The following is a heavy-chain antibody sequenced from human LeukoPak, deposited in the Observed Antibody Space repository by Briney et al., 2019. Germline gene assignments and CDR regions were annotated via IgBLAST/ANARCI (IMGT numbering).Heavy chain of an antibody. V-gene: IGHV4-30-4*01. Sequence: SETLSLTCTVSGGSISSGDYYWGWIRQPPGKGLEWIGYIYYSGSTYYNPSLKSRVTISVDTSKNQFSLKLSSVTAADTAVYYCAREPIAAQFYLDGFDYWGQGTLVTVSS. CDR3: AREPIAAQFYLDGFDY. D-gene: IGHD6-13*01. CDR1: GGSISSGDYY. CDR2: IYYSGST. J-gene: IGHJ4*02.